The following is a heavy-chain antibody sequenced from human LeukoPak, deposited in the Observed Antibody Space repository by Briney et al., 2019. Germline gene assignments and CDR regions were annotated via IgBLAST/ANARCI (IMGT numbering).Heavy chain of an antibody. Sequence: ASVKVSCKASGGTFSNYAISWVRQAPGQGLEWMGIINPSGGSTSYAQKFQGRVTMTRDTSTSTVYMELSSLRSEDTAVYYCARDYDSSGYYSYYYYMDVWGKGTTVTVSS. J-gene: IGHJ6*03. D-gene: IGHD3-22*01. CDR1: GGTFSNYA. CDR3: ARDYDSSGYYSYYYYMDV. V-gene: IGHV1-46*01. CDR2: INPSGGST.